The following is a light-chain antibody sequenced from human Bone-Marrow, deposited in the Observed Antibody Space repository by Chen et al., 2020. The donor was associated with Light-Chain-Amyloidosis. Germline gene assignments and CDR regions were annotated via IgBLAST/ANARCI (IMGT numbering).Light chain of an antibody. V-gene: IGLV3-21*02. CDR1: NIGSTS. CDR2: DDS. J-gene: IGLJ3*02. Sequence: SYALTQPSSVSLAPGQTATIACGGNNIGSTSVHWYQQTPGQAPLLVVYDDSDRPSGIPERLSGSNSGNTATLTISRVEAGDEADYYCQVWDRSSDRPVFGGGTKLTVL. CDR3: QVWDRSSDRPV.